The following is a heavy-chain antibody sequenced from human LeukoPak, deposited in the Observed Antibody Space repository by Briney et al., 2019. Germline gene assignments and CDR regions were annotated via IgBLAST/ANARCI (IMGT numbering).Heavy chain of an antibody. CDR1: GFKFSNYA. Sequence: PGGSLRLSCAASGFKFSNYAMSWLRQAPGKGLEWVSAISGSGGSTYYADSVKGRFTISRDNSKNTLYLQMNSLRAEDTAVYYCATALAHNYYDSSGYYPQEIQHWGQGTLVTVSS. CDR3: ATALAHNYYDSSGYYPQEIQH. CDR2: ISGSGGST. D-gene: IGHD3-22*01. J-gene: IGHJ1*01. V-gene: IGHV3-23*01.